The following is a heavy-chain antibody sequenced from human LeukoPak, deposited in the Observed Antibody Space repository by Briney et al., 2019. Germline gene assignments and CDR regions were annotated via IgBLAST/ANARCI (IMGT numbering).Heavy chain of an antibody. V-gene: IGHV5-51*01. J-gene: IGHJ4*02. Sequence: GESLKISGKGSGYSFTSYWIGWVRQMRGKGLEWMGIIYPGDSDTRYSPSFQGQVTISADKSISTAYLQWSSLKASDTAMYYCAITMVRGVIIDYFDYWGQGTLVTVSS. CDR3: AITMVRGVIIDYFDY. CDR1: GYSFTSYW. D-gene: IGHD3-10*01. CDR2: IYPGDSDT.